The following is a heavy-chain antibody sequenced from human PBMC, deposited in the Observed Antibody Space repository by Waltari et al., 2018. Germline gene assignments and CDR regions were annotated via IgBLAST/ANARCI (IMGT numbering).Heavy chain of an antibody. V-gene: IGHV1-69*12. CDR1: GGTFSSYA. J-gene: IGHJ6*03. CDR2: IIPIFGTA. D-gene: IGHD2-2*01. Sequence: QVQLVQSGAEVKKPGSSVKVSCKASGGTFSSYAISWVRQAPGQGLEWMGGIIPIFGTANYAQKFQGRVTITADESTSTAYMELSSLRSEDTAVYYCARGYCSSTSCSYYYYMDVWGKGTTVTISS. CDR3: ARGYCSSTSCSYYYYMDV.